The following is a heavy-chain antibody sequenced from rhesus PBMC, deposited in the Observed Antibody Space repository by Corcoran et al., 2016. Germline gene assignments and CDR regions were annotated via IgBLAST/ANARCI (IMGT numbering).Heavy chain of an antibody. CDR1: GGSISGYY. V-gene: IGHV4-165*02. J-gene: IGHJ6*01. D-gene: IGHD2-27*01. Sequence: QVKLQESGPGLVKPSETLSLTCSVSGGSISGYYWNWIRQPPGKGLEWFGYIGGVSGSTYYNPSLKSRVTISTDTSKNQFSLKLSSVTSADTAVYYCARITYCSGIYCYYYGLDSWGQGVVVTVSS. CDR3: ARITYCSGIYCYYYGLDS. CDR2: IGGVSGST.